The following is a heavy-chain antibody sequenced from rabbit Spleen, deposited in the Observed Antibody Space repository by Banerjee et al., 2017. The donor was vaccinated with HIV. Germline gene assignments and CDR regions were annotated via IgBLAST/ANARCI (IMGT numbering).Heavy chain of an antibody. V-gene: IGHV1S40*01. Sequence: QSLEESGGDLVKPGASLTLTCTASGFSFSSDMCWVRQAPGKGLEWIACIYTGDGNTYYASWAKGRFTISRTWSTTVTLQMTSLTAADTATYFCARETSSGWGVVSFYFNLWGPGTLVTVS. J-gene: IGHJ4*01. CDR1: GFSFSSD. CDR3: ARETSSGWGVVSFYFNL. D-gene: IGHD4-1*01. CDR2: IYTGDGNT.